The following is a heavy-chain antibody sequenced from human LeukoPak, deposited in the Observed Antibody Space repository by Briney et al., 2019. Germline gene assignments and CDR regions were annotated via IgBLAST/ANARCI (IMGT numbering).Heavy chain of an antibody. CDR1: GGTFSSYA. CDR3: ARKNYDSLDY. D-gene: IGHD3-16*01. CDR2: IIPIFPTP. J-gene: IGHJ4*02. V-gene: IGHV1-69*06. Sequence: SVKVSCKASGGTFSSYAISWVRQVPGQGLEWMGEIIPIFPTPNYAQKFQGRVTITADKSTSTVYMELSSLRSEDTAVYYCARKNYDSLDYWGQGTLVTVSS.